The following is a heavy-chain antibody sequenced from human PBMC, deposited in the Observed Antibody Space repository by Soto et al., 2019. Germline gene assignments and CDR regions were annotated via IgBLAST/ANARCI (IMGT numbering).Heavy chain of an antibody. D-gene: IGHD6-13*01. Sequence: SETLSLTCTVSGGSISSYYWSWIRQPPGKGLEWIGYIYYSDSINYNPSLNSRVTISVDTPKNQFSLRLTSVTAADTAVYYCARGETQQQRDYWGQGTLVTVSS. CDR2: IYYSDSI. V-gene: IGHV4-59*01. CDR3: ARGETQQQRDY. CDR1: GGSISSYY. J-gene: IGHJ4*02.